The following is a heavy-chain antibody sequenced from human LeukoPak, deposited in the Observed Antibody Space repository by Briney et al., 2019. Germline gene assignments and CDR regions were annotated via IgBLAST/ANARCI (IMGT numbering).Heavy chain of an antibody. Sequence: GGSLRLSCAASGFTFSSYGMHWVRQAPGKGLEWVAFIRYDGSNKYYADSVKGRFTISRDNSKNTLYLQMNSLRAEDTAVYYCASPVGSGWLTPPSYYYYYGMDVWGQGTTVTVSS. D-gene: IGHD6-19*01. CDR1: GFTFSSYG. V-gene: IGHV3-30*02. CDR3: ASPVGSGWLTPPSYYYYYGMDV. CDR2: IRYDGSNK. J-gene: IGHJ6*02.